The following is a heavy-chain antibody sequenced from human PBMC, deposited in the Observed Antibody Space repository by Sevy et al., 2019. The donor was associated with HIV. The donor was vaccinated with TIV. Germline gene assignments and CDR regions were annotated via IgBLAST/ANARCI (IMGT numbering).Heavy chain of an antibody. D-gene: IGHD6-19*01. V-gene: IGHV4-4*07. Sequence: SETLSLTCTVSGGSISSYYWSWIRQPAGKGLEWIGRIYTSGSTNYNPSLKSRVTMSVDTSKNQFSLKLSSVTAADTAVYSCAREPGIAVAGFARRSYYFDYWGQGTLVTVSS. CDR2: IYTSGST. CDR3: AREPGIAVAGFARRSYYFDY. CDR1: GGSISSYY. J-gene: IGHJ4*02.